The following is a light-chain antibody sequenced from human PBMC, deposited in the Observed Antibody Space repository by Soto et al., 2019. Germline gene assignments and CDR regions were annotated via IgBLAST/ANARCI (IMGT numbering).Light chain of an antibody. V-gene: IGLV2-14*01. CDR1: SSDVGGYNY. CDR2: EVS. J-gene: IGLJ2*01. Sequence: QSALTQPASVSGSPGQSITISCTGTSSDVGGYNYVSWYQQHTGKAPKLMVFEVSNRPSGVSNRFSGSKSGNTASLTISWLQAEDEADYYCSSYTSSSTLVFGGGTKLTVL. CDR3: SSYTSSSTLV.